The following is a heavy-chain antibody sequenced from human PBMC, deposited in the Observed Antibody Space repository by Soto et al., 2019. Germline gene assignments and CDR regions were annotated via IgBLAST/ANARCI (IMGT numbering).Heavy chain of an antibody. CDR2: ISGSDGST. J-gene: IGHJ5*02. CDR1: GFNFSSYA. CDR3: AKGGVRSGWFDP. V-gene: IGHV3-23*01. Sequence: PGGSMRLSCAAAGFNFSSYAMTWVRQAPGKGLEWVSTISGSDGSTYYADSVKGRFTISRDNSNNTLYLQMNSLRAEDTAIYYCAKGGVRSGWFDPWGQGTLVTVSS. D-gene: IGHD3-3*01.